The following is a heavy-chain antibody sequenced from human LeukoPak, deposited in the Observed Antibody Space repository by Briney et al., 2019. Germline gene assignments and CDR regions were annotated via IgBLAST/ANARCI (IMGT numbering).Heavy chain of an antibody. V-gene: IGHV3-21*01. D-gene: IGHD2-15*01. Sequence: SGGSLRLSCAASGFTFSSYSMNWVRQAPGKGLEWVSSISSSSSYIYYADSVKGRFTISRDNAKNSLYLQMNSLRAEDTAVYYCAREVVVAAADFDYWGQGTLVTVSS. CDR1: GFTFSSYS. CDR2: ISSSSSYI. CDR3: AREVVVAAADFDY. J-gene: IGHJ4*02.